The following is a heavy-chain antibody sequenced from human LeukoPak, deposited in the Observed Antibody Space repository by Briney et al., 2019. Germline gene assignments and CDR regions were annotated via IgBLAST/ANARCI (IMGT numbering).Heavy chain of an antibody. CDR1: GGSFSGYY. V-gene: IGHV4-34*01. CDR2: INHSGST. J-gene: IGHJ5*02. Sequence: SETLSLTCAVYGGSFSGYYWSWIRQPPGKGLEWIGEINHSGSTNYNPSLKSRVTISVDTSKNQFSLKLSAVTAADTAVYYCARVGRPRGPADYYGAGIAIKNWFDPWGQGTLVTVSS. D-gene: IGHD3-10*01. CDR3: ARVGRPRGPADYYGAGIAIKNWFDP.